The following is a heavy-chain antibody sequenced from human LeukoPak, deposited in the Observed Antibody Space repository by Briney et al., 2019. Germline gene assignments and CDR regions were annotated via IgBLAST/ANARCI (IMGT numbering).Heavy chain of an antibody. CDR3: ARSTAYSSSWTLDY. J-gene: IGHJ4*02. CDR1: GFTFSSYS. D-gene: IGHD6-13*01. V-gene: IGHV3-21*01. Sequence: SGGPLRLSCAASGFTFSSYSMNWVRQAPGKGLEWVSSISSSSSYIYYADSVKGRFTISRDNSKNTLYLQVNSLRAEDTAVYYRARSTAYSSSWTLDYWGQGTLITVSS. CDR2: ISSSSSYI.